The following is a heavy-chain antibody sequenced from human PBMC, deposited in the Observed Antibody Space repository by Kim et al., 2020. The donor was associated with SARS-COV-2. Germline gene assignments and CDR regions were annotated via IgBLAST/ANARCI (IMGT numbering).Heavy chain of an antibody. Sequence: NDYAVSVTSRITITPDTAKNHSSLQLNSVTPEDTAVYYCARSVSGWYVYWGQGTLVTVSS. D-gene: IGHD6-19*01. J-gene: IGHJ4*02. V-gene: IGHV6-1*01. CDR2: N. CDR3: ARSVSGWYVY.